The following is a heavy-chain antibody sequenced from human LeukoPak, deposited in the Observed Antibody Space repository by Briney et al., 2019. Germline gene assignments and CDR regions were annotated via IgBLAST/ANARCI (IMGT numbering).Heavy chain of an antibody. V-gene: IGHV4-30-4*08. CDR2: IYYSGST. CDR1: GGSISSGDYS. J-gene: IGHJ4*02. Sequence: SQTLSLTCTVSGGSISSGDYSWSWIRQPPGKGLEWIGYIYYSGSTYYNPSLKSRVTISVDTSKNQFSLKLSSVSAADTAVYYCARGGNRYGGNSFDYWGQGTLVTVSS. CDR3: ARGGNRYGGNSFDY. D-gene: IGHD4-23*01.